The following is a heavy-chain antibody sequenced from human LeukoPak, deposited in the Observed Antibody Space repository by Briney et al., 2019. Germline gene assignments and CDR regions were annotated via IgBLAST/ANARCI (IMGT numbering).Heavy chain of an antibody. CDR2: IYYSGST. CDR3: ARDRAVTMVRGVTFWFDP. CDR1: GGSISSGGYY. Sequence: SETLSLTCTVSGGSISSGGYYWSWIRQHPGKGLEWIGYIYYSGSTYYNPSLKSRVTISVDTSKNQFSLKLSSVTAADTAVYYCARDRAVTMVRGVTFWFDPWGQGNPGHRLL. J-gene: IGHJ5*02. D-gene: IGHD3-10*01. V-gene: IGHV4-31*03.